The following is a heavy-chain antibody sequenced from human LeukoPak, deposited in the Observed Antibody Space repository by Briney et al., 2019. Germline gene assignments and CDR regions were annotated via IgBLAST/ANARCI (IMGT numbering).Heavy chain of an antibody. J-gene: IGHJ4*02. D-gene: IGHD3-9*01. CDR1: GGSIDTSDYY. CDR2: IYFSGST. CDR3: AKGHYYNILTGYSVRRGLDY. Sequence: PSETLSLTCTISGGSIDTSDYYWGWIRQPPGKGLEWVGSIYFSGSTYYNPSLKSRVTISVDTSNNQFSLKLRSVTTADTAMYYCAKGHYYNILTGYSVRRGLDYWGQGTLVTVSS. V-gene: IGHV4-39*07.